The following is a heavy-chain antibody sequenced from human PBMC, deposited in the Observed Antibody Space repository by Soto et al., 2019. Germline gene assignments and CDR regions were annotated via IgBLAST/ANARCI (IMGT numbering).Heavy chain of an antibody. V-gene: IGHV3-43*01. J-gene: IGHJ3*02. D-gene: IGHD6-6*01. CDR2: ISWDGGST. Sequence: GGSLRLSCAASGFTFDDYTMHWVRQAPGKGLEWVSLISWDGGSTYYADSVKGRFTISRDNSKNSLYLQMNSLRTEDTALYYCAKDSAEYSSSTNAFDIWGQGTMVTVSS. CDR3: AKDSAEYSSSTNAFDI. CDR1: GFTFDDYT.